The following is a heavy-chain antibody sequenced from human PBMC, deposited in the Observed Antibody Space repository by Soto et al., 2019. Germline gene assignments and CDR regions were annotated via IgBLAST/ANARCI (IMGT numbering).Heavy chain of an antibody. J-gene: IGHJ5*02. Sequence: PVEGSRKGSWGPLSSLSIRWGGQGPGQGLEWMGGIIPIFGTANYAQKFQGRVTITADESTSTAYMELSSLRSEDTAVYYCAGWSSSGYNWFDPWGQGTLVTVSS. V-gene: IGHV1-69*01. CDR1: WGPLSSLS. D-gene: IGHD3-22*01. CDR2: IIPIFGTA. CDR3: AGWSSSGYNWFDP.